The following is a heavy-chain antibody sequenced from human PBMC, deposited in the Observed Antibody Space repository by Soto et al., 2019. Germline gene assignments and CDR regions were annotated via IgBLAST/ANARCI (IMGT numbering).Heavy chain of an antibody. Sequence: QVQLVQSGAEVQKPGASVKVSCKASGYTFTSYYMHWVRQAPGQGLEWMGIINPSGGSTSYAQKFQGRVTMTRDTSTSTVYMELSSLRSEDTAVYYCARDGSTSPGRGNWFDPWGQGTLVTVSS. J-gene: IGHJ5*02. D-gene: IGHD2-2*01. CDR3: ARDGSTSPGRGNWFDP. CDR2: INPSGGST. V-gene: IGHV1-46*01. CDR1: GYTFTSYY.